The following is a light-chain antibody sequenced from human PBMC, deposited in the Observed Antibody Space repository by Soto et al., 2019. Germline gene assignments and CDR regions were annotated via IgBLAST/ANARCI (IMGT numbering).Light chain of an antibody. CDR3: QQYNNWPWT. CDR2: GTS. Sequence: EIVMTQSPDTLSVSPGERATLSCRASQNVGRNVAWYQQRPGQAPRLLIHGTSTRAADIPARFSGSVSGTEFTLTINSLQPEDFVVYYCQQYNNWPWTFGQGTKVEIK. V-gene: IGKV3-15*01. J-gene: IGKJ1*01. CDR1: QNVGRN.